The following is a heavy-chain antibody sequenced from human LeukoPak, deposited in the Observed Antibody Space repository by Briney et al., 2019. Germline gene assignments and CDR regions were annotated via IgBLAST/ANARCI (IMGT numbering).Heavy chain of an antibody. D-gene: IGHD3-3*02. CDR2: INSDGSST. Sequence: PGGSLRLSCAASGFTFSIYWMHWVRQAPGKGLVWVSRINSDGSSTSYADSVKGRFTISRDNAKNTLYLQMNSLRAEDTAVYYCARAPFRGGMDVWGQGTTVTVSS. J-gene: IGHJ6*02. CDR1: GFTFSIYW. V-gene: IGHV3-74*01. CDR3: ARAPFRGGMDV.